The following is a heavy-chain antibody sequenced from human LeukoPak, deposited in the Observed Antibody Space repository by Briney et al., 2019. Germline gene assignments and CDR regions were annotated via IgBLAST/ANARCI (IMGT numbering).Heavy chain of an antibody. CDR1: GFTFSSYE. CDR3: ARTMGEFDY. V-gene: IGHV3-48*03. CDR2: ISSSGSTI. D-gene: IGHD3-16*01. Sequence: GGSLTLSWAASGFTFSSYEMNWVRQAPGKGLEWVSYISSSGSTIYYADSVKGRFTISRDNAKNSLYLQMNSLRAEDTAVYYCARTMGEFDYWGQGTLVTVSS. J-gene: IGHJ4*02.